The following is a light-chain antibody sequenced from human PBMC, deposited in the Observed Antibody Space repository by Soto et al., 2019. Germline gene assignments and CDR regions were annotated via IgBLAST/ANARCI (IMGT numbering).Light chain of an antibody. CDR3: QQYGSSPIT. CDR1: QSVSSNY. Sequence: EIVLTQSPGTLSLSPGERATLSCRASQSVSSNYLAWYQQKPGQAPRLLIYGASSRATGIPDRFSGSGSGTDFTLIINRLEPEDFAVYYCQQYGSSPITFGQGTRLEIK. CDR2: GAS. J-gene: IGKJ5*01. V-gene: IGKV3-20*01.